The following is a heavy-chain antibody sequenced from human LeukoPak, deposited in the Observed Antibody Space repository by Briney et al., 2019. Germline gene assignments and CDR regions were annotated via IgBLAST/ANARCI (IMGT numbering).Heavy chain of an antibody. CDR2: IVGSSST. Sequence: GGSLRLSCAASGFTFSNFAMTWVRQAPGKGLEWVSSIVGSSSTYYADSLKGRFTISRDNAKNSLYLQMNSLRAEDTAVYYCARIGAGSCRDYWGQGTLVTVSS. CDR3: ARIGAGSCRDY. J-gene: IGHJ4*02. CDR1: GFTFSNFA. V-gene: IGHV3-21*01. D-gene: IGHD6-13*01.